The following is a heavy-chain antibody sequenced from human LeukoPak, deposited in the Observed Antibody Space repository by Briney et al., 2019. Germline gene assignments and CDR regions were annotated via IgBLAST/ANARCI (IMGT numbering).Heavy chain of an antibody. CDR2: ISYDGSNK. CDR1: GFTFSSYA. V-gene: IGHV3-30*01. CDR3: ARGHRYNWNYGDY. J-gene: IGHJ4*02. Sequence: GGSLRLSCAASGFTFSSYAMHWVRQAPGKGLEWVAVISYDGSNKYYADSVKGRFTISRDNSKNTLYLQMNSLRAEDTAVYYCARGHRYNWNYGDYWGQGTLVTVSS. D-gene: IGHD1-20*01.